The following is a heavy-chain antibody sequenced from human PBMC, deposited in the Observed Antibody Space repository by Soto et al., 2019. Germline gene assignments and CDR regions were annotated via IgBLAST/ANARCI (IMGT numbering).Heavy chain of an antibody. D-gene: IGHD4-17*01. J-gene: IGHJ4*02. CDR2: INPSGGST. V-gene: IGHV1-46*01. CDR1: GYTFTSYY. Sequence: SVKVSCKASGYTFTSYYMHWVRQAPGQGLEWMGIINPSGGSTSYAQKFQGRVTMTRDTSTSTVYMELSSLRSEDTAVYYCARGKDPHDYGDSPSDYWGQGTLVTVSS. CDR3: ARGKDPHDYGDSPSDY.